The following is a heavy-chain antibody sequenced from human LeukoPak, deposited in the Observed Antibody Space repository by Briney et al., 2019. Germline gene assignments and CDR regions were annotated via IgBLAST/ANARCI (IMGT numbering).Heavy chain of an antibody. CDR2: FSNGGTT. CDR1: GFTFNNYS. J-gene: IGHJ4*02. V-gene: IGHV3-23*01. D-gene: IGHD1-1*01. Sequence: GGSLRLSCAASGFTFNNYSMNWVRQAPGKGLEWPTGFSNGGTTHSRDSVKGRFTISRDTSKNTVYLQMNSLRAEDTAVYYCTKWNGYASDWGQGTLVTVSA. CDR3: TKWNGYASD.